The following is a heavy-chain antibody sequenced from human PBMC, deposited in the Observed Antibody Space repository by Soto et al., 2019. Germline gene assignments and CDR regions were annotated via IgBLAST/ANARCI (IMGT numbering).Heavy chain of an antibody. V-gene: IGHV4-30-4*01. Sequence: SETLSLTCTVSGGSISSGDYYWSWIRQPPGKGQEWIGYIYYSGSTYYNPSLKSRVTISVDTSKNQFSLKLSSVTAADTAVYYCARETITIFGVVTLGGDYYYGMDVWGQGTTVTVSS. CDR3: ARETITIFGVVTLGGDYYYGMDV. CDR1: GGSISSGDYY. CDR2: IYYSGST. J-gene: IGHJ6*02. D-gene: IGHD3-3*01.